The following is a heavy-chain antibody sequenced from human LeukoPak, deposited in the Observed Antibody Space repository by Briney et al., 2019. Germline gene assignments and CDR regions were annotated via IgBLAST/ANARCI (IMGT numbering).Heavy chain of an antibody. J-gene: IGHJ4*02. CDR2: ISSSSSYI. D-gene: IGHD1-26*01. Sequence: GGSLRLSCAASGFTFSSYSMNWVRQAPGKGLEWVSSISSSSSYIYYADSVKGRFTISRDNAKNSLYLQMNSLRAEDTAIYYCARDKIVGATHFDYWGQGTLVTVSS. V-gene: IGHV3-21*01. CDR3: ARDKIVGATHFDY. CDR1: GFTFSSYS.